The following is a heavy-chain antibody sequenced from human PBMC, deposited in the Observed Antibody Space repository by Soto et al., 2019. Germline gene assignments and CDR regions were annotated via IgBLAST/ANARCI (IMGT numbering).Heavy chain of an antibody. Sequence: GGSLRLSCEASGFSFSRHSMNWVRQAPGKGLEWVSSIGNDPSYLYYAGSVKGRFTISRDNAKNSLYLQMNSLRSEDTAVYYCARGGPPIDYWGQGTLVTVSS. V-gene: IGHV3-21*06. CDR2: IGNDPSYL. D-gene: IGHD3-10*01. CDR3: ARGGPPIDY. J-gene: IGHJ4*02. CDR1: GFSFSRHS.